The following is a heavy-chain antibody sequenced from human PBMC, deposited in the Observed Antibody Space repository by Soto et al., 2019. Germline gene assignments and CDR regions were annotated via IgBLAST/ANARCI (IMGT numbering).Heavy chain of an antibody. CDR3: ATDAPHPYYGPGSYFHH. V-gene: IGHV3-48*01. D-gene: IGHD3-10*01. J-gene: IGHJ4*02. Sequence: GGSLRLSCAAVGFTFSNFGMNWVRQAPGKGLEWVSYISDGSFTIFYADSVKGRFIIFRDNAQNSLSLQMNSLRPQDTAVYYCATDAPHPYYGPGSYFHHWGQGTLVTVSS. CDR2: ISDGSFTI. CDR1: GFTFSNFG.